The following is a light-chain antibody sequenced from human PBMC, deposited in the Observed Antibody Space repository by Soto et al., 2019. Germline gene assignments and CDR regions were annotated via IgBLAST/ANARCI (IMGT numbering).Light chain of an antibody. J-gene: IGKJ3*01. V-gene: IGKV1-27*01. Sequence: DIQMTQSPTSLSASVGDRVTITCRASQGIRNFVACYQQKPGKAPKLLIYAASTLQSGVPSRFSGSGSGTDFTVTIDSLKPEDVAPYSCPDYSSVPVFGPGTKVEIK. CDR2: AAS. CDR3: PDYSSVPV. CDR1: QGIRNF.